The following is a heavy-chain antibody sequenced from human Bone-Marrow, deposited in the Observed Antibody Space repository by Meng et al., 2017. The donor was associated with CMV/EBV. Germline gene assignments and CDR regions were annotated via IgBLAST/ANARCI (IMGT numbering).Heavy chain of an antibody. Sequence: GSLRLSCAVYGGSFSGYYWSWIRQPPGKGLEWIGEINHSGSTNYNPSLKSRVTISVDTSMNQFSLKLISVTAADTAVYFCAREVTSNAFDIWGQGAMVTVSS. V-gene: IGHV4-34*01. CDR1: GGSFSGYY. J-gene: IGHJ3*02. CDR3: AREVTSNAFDI. CDR2: INHSGST.